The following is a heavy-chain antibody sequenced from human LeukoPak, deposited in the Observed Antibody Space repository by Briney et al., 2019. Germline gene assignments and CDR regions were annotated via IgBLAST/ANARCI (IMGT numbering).Heavy chain of an antibody. J-gene: IGHJ4*02. D-gene: IGHD2-2*02. CDR3: ARGPRTLYCSSTSCYNYFVY. CDR1: GGSFSGYY. CDR2: INHSGST. Sequence: SETLSLTCAVYGGSFSGYYWSWIRQPPGKGLEWIGEINHSGSTNYNPSLKSRVTISVDMSKNQFSLKLSSVTAADTAVYYCARGPRTLYCSSTSCYNYFVYWGQGTLVTVSS. V-gene: IGHV4-34*01.